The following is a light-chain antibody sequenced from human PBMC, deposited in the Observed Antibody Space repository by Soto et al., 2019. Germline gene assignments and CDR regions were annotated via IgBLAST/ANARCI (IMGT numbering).Light chain of an antibody. CDR3: QQSYTTAALS. V-gene: IGKV2-28*01. CDR2: LGS. Sequence: DIVMTQSPLSLPVTPGEPASISCRSSQSLLHSNGYNYLDWYLQKPGQSPQLLIYLGSNRASGVPDRFSGSGSGTDFTLTISSLQPEDFATYYCQQSYTTAALSFGGGTKVEIK. CDR1: QSLLHSNGYNY. J-gene: IGKJ4*01.